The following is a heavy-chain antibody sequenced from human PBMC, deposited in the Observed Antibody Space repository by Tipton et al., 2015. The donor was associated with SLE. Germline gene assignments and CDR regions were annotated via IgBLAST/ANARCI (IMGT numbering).Heavy chain of an antibody. V-gene: IGHV3-48*01. J-gene: IGHJ6*03. CDR3: ARGGAPLWFGGSGGMDV. Sequence: SLRLSCAASGFTFSSYSMNWVRQAPGKGLEWVSYISSSSSTIYYADSVKDRFTISRDNAKNSLYLQMNSLRAEDTAVYYCARGGAPLWFGGSGGMDVWGKGTTVTVSS. CDR1: GFTFSSYS. CDR2: ISSSSSTI. D-gene: IGHD3-10*01.